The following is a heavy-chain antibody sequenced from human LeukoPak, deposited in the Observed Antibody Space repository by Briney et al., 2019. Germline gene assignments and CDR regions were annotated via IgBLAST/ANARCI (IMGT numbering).Heavy chain of an antibody. D-gene: IGHD3-10*01. CDR3: ARLPGLLWFGELRGYFDY. Sequence: PSETLSLTCTVSGGSITSYHWRWIRRPPGKGLEWIGYIYSSGSTNYNPSLKSRATVSVDTSKNEFSLNLTSVPAADTAVYYYARLPGLLWFGELRGYFDYWGQGLLVTVSS. J-gene: IGHJ4*02. CDR1: GGSITSYH. V-gene: IGHV4-59*08. CDR2: IYSSGST.